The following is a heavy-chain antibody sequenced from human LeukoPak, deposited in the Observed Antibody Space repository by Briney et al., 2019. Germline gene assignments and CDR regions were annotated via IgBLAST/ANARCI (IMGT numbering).Heavy chain of an antibody. D-gene: IGHD2-2*02. Sequence: SVKVSCKASGGTFSSYAISWVRQAPGQGLEWMGGIMPIFGTANYAQKFQGRVTITADESTSTAYMELSSLRSEDTAVYYCATRYCSSTSCYTGNWFDPWGQGTLVTVSS. CDR2: IMPIFGTA. J-gene: IGHJ5*02. CDR1: GGTFSSYA. V-gene: IGHV1-69*13. CDR3: ATRYCSSTSCYTGNWFDP.